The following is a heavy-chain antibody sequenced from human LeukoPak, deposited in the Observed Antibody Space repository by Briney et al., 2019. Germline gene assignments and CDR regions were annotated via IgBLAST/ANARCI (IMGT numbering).Heavy chain of an antibody. J-gene: IGHJ4*02. CDR3: ARDIAVAGTSLYY. V-gene: IGHV1-69*13. CDR1: GGTFSSYA. CDR2: IIPIFGTA. Sequence: GASVKVPCKASGGTFSSYAINWVRQAPGQGLEWMGGIIPIFGTANYAQKFQGRVTITADESTSTAYMELSSLRSEDTAVYYCARDIAVAGTSLYYWGQGTLVTVSS. D-gene: IGHD6-19*01.